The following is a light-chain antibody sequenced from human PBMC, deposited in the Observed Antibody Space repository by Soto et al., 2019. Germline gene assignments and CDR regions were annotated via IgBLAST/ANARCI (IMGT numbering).Light chain of an antibody. J-gene: IGKJ5*01. CDR3: QQSYDTPIT. Sequence: IQLTQSPSSLSASVGDRVTITCRASQRITTYVNWYQQKPGQAPNLLIYAASSLQSGVPSRFSGSGSGTDFTLTIASLQPEDFATYYCQQSYDTPITFGQGTRLEIK. V-gene: IGKV1-39*01. CDR1: QRITTY. CDR2: AAS.